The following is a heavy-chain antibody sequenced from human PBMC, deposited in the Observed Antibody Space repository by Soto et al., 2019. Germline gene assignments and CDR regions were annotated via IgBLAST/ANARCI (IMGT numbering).Heavy chain of an antibody. D-gene: IGHD2-15*01. CDR2: ISGSGGST. V-gene: IGHV3-23*01. CDR1: GFTFSSYA. CDR3: AKNHGYCSGGSCYSAYGYFDL. J-gene: IGHJ2*01. Sequence: EVQLLESGGGLVQPGGSLRLSCAASGFTFSSYAMSWVRQAPGKGLEWVSAISGSGGSTYYADSVKGRFTISRDNSKNALYLQMNSLRAEDTAVYYCAKNHGYCSGGSCYSAYGYFDLWGRGTLVTVSS.